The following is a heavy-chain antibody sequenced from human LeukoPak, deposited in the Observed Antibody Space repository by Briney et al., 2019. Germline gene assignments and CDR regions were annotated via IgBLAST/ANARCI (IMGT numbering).Heavy chain of an antibody. CDR1: GFSVSNYY. J-gene: IGHJ5*02. Sequence: GSLRLSCAASGFSVSNYYMSWIRQPPGKGLEWIGEINHSGSTNYNPSLKSRVTISVDTSKNQFSLKLSSVTAADTAVYYCASATYYYDSSGYSRGGWFDPWGQGTLVTVSS. V-gene: IGHV4-34*01. CDR2: INHSGST. D-gene: IGHD3-22*01. CDR3: ASATYYYDSSGYSRGGWFDP.